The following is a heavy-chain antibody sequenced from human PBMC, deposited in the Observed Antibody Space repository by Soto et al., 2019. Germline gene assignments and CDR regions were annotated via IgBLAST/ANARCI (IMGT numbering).Heavy chain of an antibody. CDR2: IYSTGRT. V-gene: IGHV4-61*08. D-gene: IGHD1-26*01. CDR1: GGSVNSDDYY. CDR3: AREYSNSPEAFDS. J-gene: IGHJ4*02. Sequence: QVQLQESGPGLVKPSETLSLTCTVSGGSVNSDDYYWSWIRQPPGKGLEWIGYIYSTGRTNYNPSLMSRVTISLDTSRNQFSLKLSSVTAADTAVFYCAREYSNSPEAFDSWGQGTLVTVSS.